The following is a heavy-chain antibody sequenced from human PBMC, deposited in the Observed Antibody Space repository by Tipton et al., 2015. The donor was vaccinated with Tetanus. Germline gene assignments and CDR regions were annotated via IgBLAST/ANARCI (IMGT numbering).Heavy chain of an antibody. CDR1: GYRFTDYW. CDR3: ARHSPSLVPDNN. V-gene: IGHV5-51*01. J-gene: IGHJ4*02. Sequence: QLVQSGAEVKKPGESLKISCKGSGYRFTDYWIGWVRQMSGEGLEWMGIIHPADSDTRYSPSFQGQVTISVDKSVNTAYLQWGSLKASDTAMYYCARHSPSLVPDNNWSQGTLVTVAS. D-gene: IGHD1-14*01. CDR2: IHPADSDT.